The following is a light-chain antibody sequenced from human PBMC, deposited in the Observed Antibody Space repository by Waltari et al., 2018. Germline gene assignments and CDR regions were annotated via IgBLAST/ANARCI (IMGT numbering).Light chain of an antibody. Sequence: EIVLTQSPGTLSVSPGEPATLSCSASQSVSTKLAWYRQQPGQAPSLLIYAASTRATGVPARFSGSGSGTEFTLRITSLQSEDFAVYYCQQYSGWPPMYSFGPGTKLEI. CDR1: QSVSTK. CDR3: QQYSGWPPMYS. CDR2: AAS. V-gene: IGKV3-15*01. J-gene: IGKJ2*03.